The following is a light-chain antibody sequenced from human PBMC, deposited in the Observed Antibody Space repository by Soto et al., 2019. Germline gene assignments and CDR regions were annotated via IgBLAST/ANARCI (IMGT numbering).Light chain of an antibody. CDR1: QSMYNN. CDR2: HAS. Sequence: EIVMTQSPATLSVSPGERATLSCRASQSMYNNLAWYQQKPGQAPRLLIYHASARATGIPARFSGSGSGTEFTLTIRSLQSEDFAFYYCQQYNPSALTFGGGTKVEI. CDR3: QQYNPSALT. V-gene: IGKV3-15*01. J-gene: IGKJ4*01.